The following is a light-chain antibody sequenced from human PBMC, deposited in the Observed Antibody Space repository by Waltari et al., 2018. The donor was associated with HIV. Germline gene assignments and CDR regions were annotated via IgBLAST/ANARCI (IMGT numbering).Light chain of an antibody. V-gene: IGLV2-8*01. CDR1: SSAVGDYDF. CDR2: EVN. Sequence: QSALTQPPSASGSPGQSVTISCSGTSSAVGDYDFVSWYQQHPGKVPKLILYEVNKRPAGVPDRFSGSKSGPTASLTVSGLQADDEADYYCSSYAGSNNVVFGGGTKLTVL. J-gene: IGLJ2*01. CDR3: SSYAGSNNVV.